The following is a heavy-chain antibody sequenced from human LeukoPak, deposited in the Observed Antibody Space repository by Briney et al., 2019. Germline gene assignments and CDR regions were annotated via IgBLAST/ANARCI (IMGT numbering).Heavy chain of an antibody. CDR2: INHSGST. J-gene: IGHJ3*02. Sequence: PETLSLTCAVYGGSFSGYYWSWIRQPPGKGLEWVGEINHSGSTNYNPSLKSRVTISVDTSKNQFSLKLSSVTAADTAVYYCARVGCSGGSCYSRPDAFDIWGQGTMVTVSS. CDR3: ARVGCSGGSCYSRPDAFDI. CDR1: GGSFSGYY. D-gene: IGHD2-15*01. V-gene: IGHV4-34*01.